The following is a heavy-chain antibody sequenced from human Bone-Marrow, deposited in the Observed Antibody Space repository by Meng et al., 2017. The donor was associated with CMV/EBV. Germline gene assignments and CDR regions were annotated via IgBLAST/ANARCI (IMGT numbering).Heavy chain of an antibody. CDR2: IWYDGSNK. CDR3: AKSVFRNPDYYYGLDV. D-gene: IGHD1-14*01. Sequence: GESLKISCAASGFTFSSYGMHWVRQAPGKGLEWVAVIWYDGSNKYYADSVKGRFTISRDNSKNTLYLQMNSLRAEDTAVYYCAKSVFRNPDYYYGLDVWGQGTTVTVSS. CDR1: GFTFSSYG. J-gene: IGHJ6*02. V-gene: IGHV3-33*06.